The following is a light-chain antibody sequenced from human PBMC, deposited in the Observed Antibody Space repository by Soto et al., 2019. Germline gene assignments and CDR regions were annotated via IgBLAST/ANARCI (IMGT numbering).Light chain of an antibody. CDR2: DVS. CDR3: TSYTSSSTHYV. CDR1: SSDVGGYNY. Sequence: QSVLTQPASVSGSPGQSITISCTGTSSDVGGYNYVSWYQQHPGKAPKLMIYDVSNRPSGVSNRFSGSKSGNTASLTISGLQADDEADYYCTSYTSSSTHYVFVPRTK. V-gene: IGLV2-14*01. J-gene: IGLJ1*01.